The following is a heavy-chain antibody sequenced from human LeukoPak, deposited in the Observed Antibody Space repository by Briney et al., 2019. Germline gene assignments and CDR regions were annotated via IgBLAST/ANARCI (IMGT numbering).Heavy chain of an antibody. V-gene: IGHV3-30*18. CDR1: GFTFSSYG. CDR3: AKEMVRGVYDIDY. Sequence: PGRSLRLSCAASGFTFSSYGMHWVRQAPGKGLEWVAVISYDGSNKYYADSVKGRFTISRDNSKNTLHLQMNSLRAENTAVYYCAKEMVRGVYDIDYWGQGTLVTVSS. CDR2: ISYDGSNK. D-gene: IGHD3-10*01. J-gene: IGHJ4*02.